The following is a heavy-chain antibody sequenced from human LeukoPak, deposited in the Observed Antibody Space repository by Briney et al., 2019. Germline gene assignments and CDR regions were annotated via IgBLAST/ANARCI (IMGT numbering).Heavy chain of an antibody. CDR3: TRLRSDTTGGYYYFMDV. J-gene: IGHJ6*03. Sequence: GGSLRLSCAASDFTFSGSAIHWVRQAPGKGLEWVGRIRSKANGYATSYGASAKGRLTISRDDSKNTADLQMNDLRTEDTAVYYCTRLRSDTTGGYYYFMDVWGKGTTVIVSS. CDR1: DFTFSGSA. V-gene: IGHV3-73*01. CDR2: IRSKANGYAT. D-gene: IGHD1-1*01.